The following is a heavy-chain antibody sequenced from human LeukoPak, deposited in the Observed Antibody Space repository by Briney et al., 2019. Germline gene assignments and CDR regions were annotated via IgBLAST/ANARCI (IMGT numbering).Heavy chain of an antibody. J-gene: IGHJ6*02. CDR2: ISTTGSDT. Sequence: GGSLRLSCAASGFTFNIYSMNWVRQAPGKGLEWVSSISTTGSDTKYADSVKGRFTVSRDNAKNSLYLQMNSLRVEDTAVYSCARGHFGLDVWGQGTTVTVSS. CDR1: GFTFNIYS. CDR3: ARGHFGLDV. V-gene: IGHV3-21*01.